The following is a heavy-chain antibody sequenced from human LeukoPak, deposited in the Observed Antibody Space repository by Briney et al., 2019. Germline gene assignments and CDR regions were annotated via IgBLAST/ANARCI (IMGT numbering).Heavy chain of an antibody. CDR1: GFTFSSYS. J-gene: IGHJ5*02. Sequence: GGSLRLSCAASGFTFSSYSMNWVRQAPGRGLEWVSYISSSSSPRYYADSVKGRFTISRDNAKNSLCLQMNSLRAADTAVYYCARDSAAAGTWWFDPWGQGTLVTVSS. V-gene: IGHV3-48*01. D-gene: IGHD6-13*01. CDR2: ISSSSSPR. CDR3: ARDSAAAGTWWFDP.